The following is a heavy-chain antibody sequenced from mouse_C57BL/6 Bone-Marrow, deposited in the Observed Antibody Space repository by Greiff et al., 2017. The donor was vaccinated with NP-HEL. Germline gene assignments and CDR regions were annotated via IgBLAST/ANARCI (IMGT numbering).Heavy chain of an antibody. Sequence: EVNVVESGGGLVKPGGSLKLSCAASGFTFSSYTMSWVRQTPEKRLEWVATISGGGGNTYYPDSVKGRFTISRDNAKNTLYLQMSSLRSEDTALYYCARNVSHYYGGFAYWGQGTLVTVSA. V-gene: IGHV5-9*01. D-gene: IGHD1-2*01. J-gene: IGHJ3*01. CDR3: ARNVSHYYGGFAY. CDR2: ISGGGGNT. CDR1: GFTFSSYT.